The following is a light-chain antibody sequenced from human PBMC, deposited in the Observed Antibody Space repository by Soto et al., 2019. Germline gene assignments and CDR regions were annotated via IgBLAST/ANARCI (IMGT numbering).Light chain of an antibody. J-gene: IGKJ5*01. Sequence: EIVLTQSPGTLSLSPGERATLSCRASQSVSSSYLAWYQQKPGQAPRLLIYDASNRATGIPARFSGSGSGTDFTLTISSLEPEDFAVYYCQQYDQWPITFGQGTRLEI. V-gene: IGKV3-20*01. CDR2: DAS. CDR1: QSVSSSY. CDR3: QQYDQWPIT.